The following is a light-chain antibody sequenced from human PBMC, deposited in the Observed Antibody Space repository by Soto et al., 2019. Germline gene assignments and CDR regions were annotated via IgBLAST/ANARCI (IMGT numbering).Light chain of an antibody. CDR1: HDIGNY. CDR2: GAF. CDR3: QHSDHLPL. Sequence: DIQMTQSPPYLSASIGDTVTITCQASHDIGNYLNWYQHKPGKAPNLVIYGAFNLETLVPSRFSGGGSGTDFTFTISILRPEDIATCYCQHSDHLPLFGPGTKVDF. V-gene: IGKV1-33*01. J-gene: IGKJ3*01.